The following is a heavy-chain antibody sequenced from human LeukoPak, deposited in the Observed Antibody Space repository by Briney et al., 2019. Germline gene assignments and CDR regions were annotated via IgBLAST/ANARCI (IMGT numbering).Heavy chain of an antibody. J-gene: IGHJ6*03. V-gene: IGHV4-59*01. CDR3: ARVGYSSSWYSGPTYYYYMDV. D-gene: IGHD6-13*01. Sequence: SETLSLTCTVSGGSISSYYWSWIRQPPGKGLEWIGYIYYSGSTNYNPSLKSRVTISVDTSKNQFSLKLSSVTAADTAVYYCARVGYSSSWYSGPTYYYYMDVWGKGTTVTISS. CDR1: GGSISSYY. CDR2: IYYSGST.